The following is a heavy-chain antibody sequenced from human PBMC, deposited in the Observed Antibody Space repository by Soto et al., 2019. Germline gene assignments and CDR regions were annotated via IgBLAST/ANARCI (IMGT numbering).Heavy chain of an antibody. Sequence: EVQLLESGEDLVQPGGSLRLSCAASGFTFSGYAMSWVRQAPGKGLEWVSVIHGGGNSAYYADSVKGRFTISRDNSKNTLYLQISSLRGEDTAVYYCAKNRGRATTSWHFDYWGQGTLVTVSS. J-gene: IGHJ4*02. CDR1: GFTFSGYA. CDR2: IHGGGNSA. D-gene: IGHD4-17*01. CDR3: AKNRGRATTSWHFDY. V-gene: IGHV3-23*01.